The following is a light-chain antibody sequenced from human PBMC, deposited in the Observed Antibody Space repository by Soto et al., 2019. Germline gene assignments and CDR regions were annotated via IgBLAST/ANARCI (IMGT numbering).Light chain of an antibody. CDR1: SSDVGGYNY. Sequence: QSALTQPRSVSGSPGQSVTISCTGTSSDVGGYNYVSWYHQHPGKPPKLMIYDVSKRPSGVPDRFSGSKSGNTASLTMSELQAEDEAYYCSCSDGGSHVFGTGTKLTVL. V-gene: IGLV2-11*01. J-gene: IGLJ1*01. CDR2: DVS. CDR3: CSDGGSHV.